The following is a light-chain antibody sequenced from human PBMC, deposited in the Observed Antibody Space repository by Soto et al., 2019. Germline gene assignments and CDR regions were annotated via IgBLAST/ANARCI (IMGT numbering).Light chain of an antibody. CDR2: DAS. J-gene: IGKJ1*01. CDR3: QQRGTWPWT. V-gene: IGKV3-11*01. CDR1: ESVSSY. Sequence: EIVLTQSPATLSLSPGERATLSCRASESVSSYLAWYRQKPGQAPRLLMYDASTRATGIPARFSGSGSGTDFTLTISSPEPEDFAVYYCQQRGTWPWTFGQGTKVEIK.